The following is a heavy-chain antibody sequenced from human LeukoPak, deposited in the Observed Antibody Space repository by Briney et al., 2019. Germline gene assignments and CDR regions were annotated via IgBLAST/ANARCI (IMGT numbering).Heavy chain of an antibody. V-gene: IGHV4-39*07. CDR3: ARMRWRRFDY. D-gene: IGHD4-23*01. CDR1: GGSISSSSYY. J-gene: IGHJ4*02. CDR2: IYYSGST. Sequence: SETLSLTCTVSGGSISSSSYYWGWIRQPPGKGLEWIGSIYYSGSTYYNPSLKSRVTISVDTSKNQFSLKLSSVTAADTAVYYCARMRWRRFDYWGQGTLVTVSS.